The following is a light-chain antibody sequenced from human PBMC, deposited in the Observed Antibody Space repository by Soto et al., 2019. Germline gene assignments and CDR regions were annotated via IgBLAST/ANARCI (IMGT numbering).Light chain of an antibody. CDR1: QSVSSSY. CDR3: QQYGSSLIT. CDR2: AAS. Sequence: EIVLTQSPGTLSLSPGERATLSCRASQSVSSSYLAWYQQKPGQAPKLLIYAASSRATGIPDRFSGSESGTDFTLTISRLEPEDFAVYYCQQYGSSLITFGQGTRLEIK. J-gene: IGKJ5*01. V-gene: IGKV3-20*01.